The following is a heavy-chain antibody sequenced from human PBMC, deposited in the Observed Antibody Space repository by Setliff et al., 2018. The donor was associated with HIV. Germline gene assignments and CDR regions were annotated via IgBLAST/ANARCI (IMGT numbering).Heavy chain of an antibody. J-gene: IGHJ6*02. D-gene: IGHD3-10*01. CDR2: ISSNGGST. V-gene: IGHV3-64*02. CDR1: GFAFSDSA. Sequence: PGGSLRLSCAASGFAFSDSAMSWVRQAPGKGLEYVSAISSNGGSTYYADSVKGRFTISRDNSKNTLYVQMNSLRAEDTAVYYCARDQLAMVRRNGMDVWGQGTTVTVSS. CDR3: ARDQLAMVRRNGMDV.